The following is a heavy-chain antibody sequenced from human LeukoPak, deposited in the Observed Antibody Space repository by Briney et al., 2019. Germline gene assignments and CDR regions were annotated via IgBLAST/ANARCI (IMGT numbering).Heavy chain of an antibody. CDR1: GFTFSSYA. J-gene: IGHJ4*02. Sequence: RSLRLSCAASGFTFSSYAMHWVRQAPGKGLEWVAVISYDGSNKYYADSVKGRFTISRDNSKNTLYLQMNSLRAEDTAVYYCATLVEMATIVFDYWGQGTLVTVSS. CDR2: ISYDGSNK. V-gene: IGHV3-30-3*01. CDR3: ATLVEMATIVFDY. D-gene: IGHD5-24*01.